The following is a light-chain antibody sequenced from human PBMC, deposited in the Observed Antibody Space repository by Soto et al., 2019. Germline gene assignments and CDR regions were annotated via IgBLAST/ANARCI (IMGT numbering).Light chain of an antibody. V-gene: IGKV3-15*01. CDR2: GAS. J-gene: IGKJ5*01. CDR1: QSVSTN. CDR3: QQFHNWPPIT. Sequence: EIVLTQSPATLSLSPGERVTLSCRASQSVSTNLAWYQQKPGQAPRLLIYGASTRATGIPARFSGSGSGTEFTLTISSLQSEDFAVYYCQQFHNWPPITFGQGTRL.